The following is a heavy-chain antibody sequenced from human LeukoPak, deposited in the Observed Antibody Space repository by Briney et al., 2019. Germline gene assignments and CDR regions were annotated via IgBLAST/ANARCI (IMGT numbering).Heavy chain of an antibody. CDR1: GFTFTDYA. V-gene: IGHV3-23*01. D-gene: IGHD2/OR15-2a*01. J-gene: IGHJ5*02. CDR3: ATDDGEVFYHR. CDR2: IDHSGRNT. Sequence: PGGSLSLSCAASGFTFTDYAWAWVRQPPGRGLEWVATIDHSGRNTHYVDAVTGRFTISRDDSRSTLFLHMRYLRADDTAVYYCATDDGEVFYHRWGQGTLVTVST.